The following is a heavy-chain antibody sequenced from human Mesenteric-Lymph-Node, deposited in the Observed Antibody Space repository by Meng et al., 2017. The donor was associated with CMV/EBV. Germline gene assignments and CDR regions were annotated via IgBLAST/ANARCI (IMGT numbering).Heavy chain of an antibody. D-gene: IGHD5-18*01. CDR1: GFTFISYA. CDR3: ARDGDTANYFDY. V-gene: IGHV3-30-3*01. Sequence: CAASGFTFISYAMHWVRQAPGKGLEWVAVISYDGSNKYYADSVKGRFTISRDNSKNTLYLQMNSLRAEDTAVYYCARDGDTANYFDYWGQGTLVTVSS. J-gene: IGHJ4*02. CDR2: ISYDGSNK.